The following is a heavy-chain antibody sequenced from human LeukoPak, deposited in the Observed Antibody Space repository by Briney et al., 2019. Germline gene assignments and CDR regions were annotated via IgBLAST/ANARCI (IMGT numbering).Heavy chain of an antibody. V-gene: IGHV3-48*04. CDR2: ISGSGSST. CDR3: AKAMSG. CDR1: GFTFSSQS. Sequence: PGGSLRLSCIASGFTFSSQSMNWVRQAPGKGLEWVSYISGSGSSTYYADSVKGRFTVSRDNAKNSLYLQMSSLRAEDTAVYYCAKAMSGWGQGTLVTVSS. D-gene: IGHD3-22*01. J-gene: IGHJ4*02.